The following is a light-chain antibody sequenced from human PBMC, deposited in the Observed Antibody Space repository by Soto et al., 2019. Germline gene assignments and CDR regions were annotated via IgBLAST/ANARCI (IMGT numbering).Light chain of an antibody. CDR2: DVN. V-gene: IGLV2-14*03. CDR1: SSDIGGYNF. Sequence: QSVLTQPASMSGSPGQSITISCTGTSSDIGGYNFVSWYQQYPGKAPKLVIYDVNNRPSGVSSRFSGSKSGNTASLTISGLQAEDEADYYCCSYTSSITLAFGGGTKVTVL. J-gene: IGLJ2*01. CDR3: CSYTSSITLA.